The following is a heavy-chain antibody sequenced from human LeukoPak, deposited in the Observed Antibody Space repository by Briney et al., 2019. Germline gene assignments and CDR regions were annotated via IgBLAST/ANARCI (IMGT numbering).Heavy chain of an antibody. V-gene: IGHV3-21*01. CDR2: ISSSSSYI. D-gene: IGHD3-10*01. CDR3: ARGESTMVRGVIISDPYYYYYYMDV. CDR1: GFTFSSYS. Sequence: PWGSLRLSCAGSGFTFSSYSMNWVRQAPGKGLEWVSSISSSSSYIYYADSVKGRFTISRDNAKNSLYLQMNSLRAEDTAVYYCARGESTMVRGVIISDPYYYYYYMDVWGKGTTVTVSS. J-gene: IGHJ6*03.